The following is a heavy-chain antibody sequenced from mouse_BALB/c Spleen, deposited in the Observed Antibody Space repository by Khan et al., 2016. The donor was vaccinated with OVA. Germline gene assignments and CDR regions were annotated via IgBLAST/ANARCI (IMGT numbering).Heavy chain of an antibody. CDR3: ARGDCYGTYAMDY. Sequence: QVQLQQSGPELVKPGASVRISCKASDSTFTNFYIHWVKQRPGQGLEWIGWIYPGNVNTKYNENLKGKATLTADKSSSTDFMLLRRLTSEDSAVYFCARGDCYGTYAMDYWGQGTSVIVSS. CDR1: DSTFTNFY. J-gene: IGHJ4*01. CDR2: IYPGNVNT. D-gene: IGHD1-1*01. V-gene: IGHV1S56*01.